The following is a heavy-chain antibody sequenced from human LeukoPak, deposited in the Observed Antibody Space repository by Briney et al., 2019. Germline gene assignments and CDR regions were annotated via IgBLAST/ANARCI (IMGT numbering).Heavy chain of an antibody. J-gene: IGHJ6*02. CDR1: GGSFSGYY. Sequence: SETLSLTCAVYGGSFSGYYWSWIRQPPGKGLEWIGEINHSGSTNYNPSLKSRVTIAVDTSKNQFSLKLNSVTAADTAVYYCARGYPGRERGYSGYGHYYGMDVWGQGTTVTVSS. CDR2: INHSGST. CDR3: ARGYPGRERGYSGYGHYYGMDV. V-gene: IGHV4-34*01. D-gene: IGHD5-12*01.